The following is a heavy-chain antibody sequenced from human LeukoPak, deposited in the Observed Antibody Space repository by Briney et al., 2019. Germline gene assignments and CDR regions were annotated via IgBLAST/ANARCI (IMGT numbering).Heavy chain of an antibody. CDR1: GFTFSSYA. V-gene: IGHV3-30-3*01. Sequence: PGGSLRLSCAASGFTFSSYAMHWVRQAPGKGLEWVAVISYDGSNKYYADSVKGRFTISRDNSKNTLYLQMNSLRAEDTAVYYCARDSGYDSLDYWGQGTLVTVSS. D-gene: IGHD5-12*01. CDR3: ARDSGYDSLDY. J-gene: IGHJ4*02. CDR2: ISYDGSNK.